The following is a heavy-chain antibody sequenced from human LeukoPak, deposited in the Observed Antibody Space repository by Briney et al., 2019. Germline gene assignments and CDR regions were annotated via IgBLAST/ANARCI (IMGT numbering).Heavy chain of an antibody. D-gene: IGHD3-10*01. Sequence: GGSLRLSCAASGFTFSDYYINWIRQAPGKGLEWISYISTSGTTIYYADSVKGRFTISRDNSRNTLYLQMNSLRVDDTAVYYCAKFGYYYIDVWGTGTTVTVSS. CDR3: AKFGYYYIDV. V-gene: IGHV3-11*01. CDR2: ISTSGTTI. CDR1: GFTFSDYY. J-gene: IGHJ6*03.